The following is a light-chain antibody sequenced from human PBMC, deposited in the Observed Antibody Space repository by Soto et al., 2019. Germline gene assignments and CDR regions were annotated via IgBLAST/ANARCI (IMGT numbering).Light chain of an antibody. Sequence: LTQSPSASGSPGQSVTISCTGTSSDVGNYKYVSWYQQHPGKAPKLMIYEVSKRPSGVPDRFSGSKSGNTASLTVSGLQDDDEADYYCSSYAGSNNWVFGGGTKLTVL. CDR2: EVS. V-gene: IGLV2-8*01. CDR1: SSDVGNYKY. J-gene: IGLJ3*02. CDR3: SSYAGSNNWV.